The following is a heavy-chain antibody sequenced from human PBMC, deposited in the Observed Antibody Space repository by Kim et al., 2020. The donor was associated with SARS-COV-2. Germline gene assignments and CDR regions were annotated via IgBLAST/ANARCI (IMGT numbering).Heavy chain of an antibody. CDR2: GDT. J-gene: IGHJ5*02. V-gene: IGHV4-59*08. D-gene: IGHD6-19*01. CDR3: ARHPGVSGFHP. Sequence: GDTSYNPSLKSRVTISVDTSKNQLSLKLTSVTAADTAVYYCARHPGVSGFHPWGQGTLVTISS.